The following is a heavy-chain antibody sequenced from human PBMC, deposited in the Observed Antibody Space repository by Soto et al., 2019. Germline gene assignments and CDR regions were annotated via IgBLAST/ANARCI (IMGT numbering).Heavy chain of an antibody. V-gene: IGHV5-51*01. Sequence: GESLKISCKGSGYSFTSYWIGWVCQMPGKGLEWMGIIYPGDSDTRYSPSFQGQVTISADKSISTAYLQWSSLKASDTAMYYCSIHCNEVAAAGMTGYYYYYMDVWGKGTTVTVSS. J-gene: IGHJ6*03. CDR2: IYPGDSDT. D-gene: IGHD6-13*01. CDR1: GYSFTSYW. CDR3: SIHCNEVAAAGMTGYYYYYMDV.